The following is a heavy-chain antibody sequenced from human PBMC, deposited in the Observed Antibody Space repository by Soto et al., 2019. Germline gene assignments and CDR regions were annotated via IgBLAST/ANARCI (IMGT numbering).Heavy chain of an antibody. Sequence: WASVKVSCKASGYTFTSYAMHWVRQAPGQRLEWMGWINAGNGNTKYSQKFQGRVTITRDTSASTAYMELSSLRSEDTAVYYCARDGELLHFDYWGQGTLVTVSS. V-gene: IGHV1-3*01. CDR3: ARDGELLHFDY. CDR2: INAGNGNT. D-gene: IGHD1-26*01. J-gene: IGHJ4*02. CDR1: GYTFTSYA.